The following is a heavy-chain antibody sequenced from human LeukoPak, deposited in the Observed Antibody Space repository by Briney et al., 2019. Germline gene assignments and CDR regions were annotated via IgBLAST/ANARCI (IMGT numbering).Heavy chain of an antibody. V-gene: IGHV4-31*03. J-gene: IGHJ6*03. CDR1: GGSISSGGYY. D-gene: IGHD3-3*01. CDR2: IYYSGST. Sequence: SETLSLTCTVSGGSISSGGYYWSRIRQHPGKGLEWIGYIYYSGSTYYNPSLKSRVTISVDTSKNQFSLKLSSVTAADTAVYYCACPYDFRHYFYYYMDVWGKGTTVTVSS. CDR3: ACPYDFRHYFYYYMDV.